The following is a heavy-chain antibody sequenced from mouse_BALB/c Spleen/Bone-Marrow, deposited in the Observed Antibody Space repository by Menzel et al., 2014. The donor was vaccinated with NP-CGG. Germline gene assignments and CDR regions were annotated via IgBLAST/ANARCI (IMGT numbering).Heavy chain of an antibody. CDR2: IDPANGNT. V-gene: IGHV14-3*02. D-gene: IGHD1-1*01. CDR1: GFNIKDTY. Sequence: GQLQQPGAELVKPGASVKLSCTASGFNIKDTYMHWVKQRPEQGLEWIGRIDPANGNTKYDPKFQGKATITADTSSNPAYLQLSSLTSEDTAVYYCAFYYYGSSLFVYWGQGTLVTVSA. J-gene: IGHJ3*01. CDR3: AFYYYGSSLFVY.